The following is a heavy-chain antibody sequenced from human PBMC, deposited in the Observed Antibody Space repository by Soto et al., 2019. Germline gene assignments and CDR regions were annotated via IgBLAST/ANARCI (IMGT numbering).Heavy chain of an antibody. CDR1: GGSFSGYY. CDR3: ARSGYSYPYYFDY. Sequence: PSETLSLTCAVYGGSFSGYYWSWIRQPPGKGLERIGEINHSGSTNYNPSLKSRVTISVDTSKNQFSLKLSSVTAADTAVYYCARSGYSYPYYFDYWGQGTLVTVSS. V-gene: IGHV4-34*01. D-gene: IGHD5-18*01. J-gene: IGHJ4*02. CDR2: INHSGST.